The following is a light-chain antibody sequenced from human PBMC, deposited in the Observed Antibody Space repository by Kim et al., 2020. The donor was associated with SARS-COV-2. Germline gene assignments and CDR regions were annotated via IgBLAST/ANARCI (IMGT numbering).Light chain of an antibody. CDR1: SRDVCAHDY. CDR3: CSYTTSTTWV. V-gene: IGLV2-14*03. J-gene: IGLJ3*02. Sequence: QSALTQPGSVSGSPGQSITISCTGTSRDVCAHDYVAWYQQHPNKAPQHMIYDVSKRPSGVSTRFSGPKSGNTASLTISRLQAEDEADYYCCSYTTSTTWVFGGGTQLTVL. CDR2: DVS.